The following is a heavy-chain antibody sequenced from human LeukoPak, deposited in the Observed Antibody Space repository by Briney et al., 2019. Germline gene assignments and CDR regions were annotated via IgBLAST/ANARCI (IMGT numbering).Heavy chain of an antibody. CDR1: GFTFSSYW. Sequence: EGSLRLSCAASGFTFSSYWMSWVRQAPGKGLEWVANIKQDGSEKYYVDSVKGRFTISRDNAKNSLYLQMNSLRAEDMAVYYCARAVGGYCGGDCYSWQFDYYYYGMDVWGQGTTVTVSS. CDR3: ARAVGGYCGGDCYSWQFDYYYYGMDV. D-gene: IGHD2-21*02. J-gene: IGHJ6*02. V-gene: IGHV3-7*01. CDR2: IKQDGSEK.